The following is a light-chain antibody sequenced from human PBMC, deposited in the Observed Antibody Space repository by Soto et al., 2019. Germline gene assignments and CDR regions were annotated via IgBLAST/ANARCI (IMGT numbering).Light chain of an antibody. J-gene: IGKJ4*01. V-gene: IGKV1-39*01. Sequence: DVQMTQSPSSLSSSIGDRVTITCRASPNVGKYLNWYQQKPGKAPNVLIHAAYALRSGFPLRFSGSGSGTEFTLTISSLQPEDSGTYYCQQIYVTPLSFGGGTRL. CDR1: PNVGKY. CDR3: QQIYVTPLS. CDR2: AAY.